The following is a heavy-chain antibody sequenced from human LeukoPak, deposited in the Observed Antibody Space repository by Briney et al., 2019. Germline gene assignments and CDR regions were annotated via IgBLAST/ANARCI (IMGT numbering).Heavy chain of an antibody. V-gene: IGHV4-61*02. Sequence: PSETLSLTCTVSGGSISSGSYYWSWIRQPAGKGLEWIGRIYTSGSTYYNPSLKSRVTISVDTSKNQFSLKLSSVTAADTAVYYCARGKSRYDFWSGYPGGGWFDPWGQGTLVTVSS. CDR2: IYTSGST. D-gene: IGHD3-3*01. J-gene: IGHJ5*02. CDR1: GGSISSGSYY. CDR3: ARGKSRYDFWSGYPGGGWFDP.